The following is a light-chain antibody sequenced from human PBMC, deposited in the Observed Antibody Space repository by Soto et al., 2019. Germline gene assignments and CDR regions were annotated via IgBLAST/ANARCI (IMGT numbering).Light chain of an antibody. CDR2: TSS. CDR3: LQDYAYPRT. J-gene: IGKJ1*01. V-gene: IGKV1-6*01. Sequence: AIQMTQSPSSLYASVGDRVTITCRASQGIRNDLGWYQQRPGRAPRLMIYTSSKLQSGVPSRFRGSGSGTDFTLTISILQAEDFATYYCLQDYAYPRTFGQGTKVEI. CDR1: QGIRND.